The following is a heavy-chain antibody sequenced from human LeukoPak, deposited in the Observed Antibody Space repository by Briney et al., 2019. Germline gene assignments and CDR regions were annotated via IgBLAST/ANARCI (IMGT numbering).Heavy chain of an antibody. CDR2: MNPNSGNT. D-gene: IGHD6-6*01. CDR1: GYTFTSYG. J-gene: IGHJ6*03. V-gene: IGHV1-8*03. Sequence: ASVKVSCKASGYTFTSYGISWVRQAPGQGLEWMGWMNPNSGNTGYAQKFQGRVTITRNTSISTAYMELSSLRSEDTAVYYCARTYSSSSRYYYYMDVWGKGTTVTVSS. CDR3: ARTYSSSSRYYYYMDV.